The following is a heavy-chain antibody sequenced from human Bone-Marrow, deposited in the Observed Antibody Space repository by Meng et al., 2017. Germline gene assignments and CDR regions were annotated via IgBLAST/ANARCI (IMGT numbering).Heavy chain of an antibody. CDR3: AKAEGNYDFWSGPTYYFDY. CDR1: GFSFSGSD. D-gene: IGHD3-3*01. CDR2: IITKTNNYAT. J-gene: IGHJ4*02. V-gene: IGHV3-73*01. Sequence: GESLKISCAASGFSFSGSDIHWVRQASGKGLEWVGRIITKTNNYATAYAASVKGRFTISRDDSLTTAYLQMNSLRAEDTALYYCAKAEGNYDFWSGPTYYFDYWGQGTLVTVSS.